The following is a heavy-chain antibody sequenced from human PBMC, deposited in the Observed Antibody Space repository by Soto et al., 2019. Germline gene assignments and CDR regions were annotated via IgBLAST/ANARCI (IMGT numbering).Heavy chain of an antibody. V-gene: IGHV4-30-2*01. CDR3: ARGGGFGSFDY. D-gene: IGHD2-15*01. J-gene: IGHJ4*02. CDR2: INHLETT. CDR1: GASITYGAYS. Sequence: SETLSLTCTVSGASITYGAYSWSWIRQTPGKGLEWIGYINHLETTFYNPSFESRLTLSIDRTKNQFSLNLKSMSAAARAVYFCARGGGFGSFDYWGQGILVTVSS.